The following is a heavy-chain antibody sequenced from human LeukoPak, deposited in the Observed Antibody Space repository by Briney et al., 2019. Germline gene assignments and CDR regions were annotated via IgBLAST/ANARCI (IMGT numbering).Heavy chain of an antibody. Sequence: SETLSLTCTVSGGSISSYYWTWIRRPPGKGLEWLGYVLYSGNTNYNPSLKSRVTISVDTSKNQFSLKLSSVTAADTAVYYCARTMTTVTTHFDYWGQGTLVTVSS. V-gene: IGHV4-59*08. J-gene: IGHJ4*02. D-gene: IGHD4-17*01. CDR3: ARTMTTVTTHFDY. CDR1: GGSISSYY. CDR2: VLYSGNT.